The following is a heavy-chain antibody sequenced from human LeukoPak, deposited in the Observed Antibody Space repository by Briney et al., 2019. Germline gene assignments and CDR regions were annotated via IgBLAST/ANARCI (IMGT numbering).Heavy chain of an antibody. CDR2: ISVNGGTT. CDR3: VKGGGNVRRYFEY. D-gene: IGHD4-23*01. Sequence: GGSLRLSCAASGFTFSSYAMTWVRQAPGKGLEWVSSISVNGGTTYYADSVKGRFTISRDSSKNALYLQMNSLRAEDTAVYYCVKGGGNVRRYFEYWGQGTLVTVSS. V-gene: IGHV3-23*01. J-gene: IGHJ4*02. CDR1: GFTFSSYA.